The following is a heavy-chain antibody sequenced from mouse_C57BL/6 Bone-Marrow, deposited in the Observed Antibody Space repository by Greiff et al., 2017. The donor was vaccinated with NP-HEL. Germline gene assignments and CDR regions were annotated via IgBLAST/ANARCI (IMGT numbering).Heavy chain of an antibody. CDR3: ASQLFITRVLAKGY. V-gene: IGHV1-76*01. CDR1: GYTFTDYY. D-gene: IGHD1-1*01. J-gene: IGHJ2*01. CDR2: IYPGSGNT. Sequence: QVQLQQPGAELVRPGASVKLSCKASGYTFTDYYINWVKQRPGQGLEWIARIYPGSGNTYYNEKFKGKATLTAEKSSSTAYMQLSSLTSEDSAVYFCASQLFITRVLAKGYWGQGTTLTVSS.